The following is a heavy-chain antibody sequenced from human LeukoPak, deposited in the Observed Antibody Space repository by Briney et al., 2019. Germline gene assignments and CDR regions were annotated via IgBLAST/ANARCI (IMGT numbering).Heavy chain of an antibody. D-gene: IGHD5-18*01. CDR3: ASLGGYSYGWRYYFDY. V-gene: IGHV4-61*01. CDR1: GGSVSSGTYY. CDR2: IYHSGST. Sequence: SETLSLTCTVSGGSVSSGTYYWNWIRQPPGKGLEWIGYIYHSGSTNYNPSLKSRATISVDTSKNQFSLKLSSVTAADTAVYYCASLGGYSYGWRYYFDYWGQGTLVTVSS. J-gene: IGHJ4*02.